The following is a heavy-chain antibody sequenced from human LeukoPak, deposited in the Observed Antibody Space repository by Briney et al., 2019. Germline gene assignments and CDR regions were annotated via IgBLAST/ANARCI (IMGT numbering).Heavy chain of an antibody. V-gene: IGHV3-21*01. CDR2: ISSSSTYI. CDR1: GFTFSNYA. Sequence: PGGSLRLSCAASGFTFSNYAMNWVRQAPGKGLEWVSSISSSSTYIYYADSVKGRFTISRDNAKNSLYLQMNSLTAEDTAVYYCARQGNNWFDPWGQGTLVTVSS. J-gene: IGHJ5*02. CDR3: ARQGNNWFDP.